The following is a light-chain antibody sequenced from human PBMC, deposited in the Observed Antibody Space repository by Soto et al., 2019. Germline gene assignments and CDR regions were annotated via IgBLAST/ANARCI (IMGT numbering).Light chain of an antibody. CDR1: DIETKS. J-gene: IGLJ2*01. V-gene: IGLV3-21*01. CDR2: FDS. Sequence: SYELTQPPSVSVAPGKTAIITCGGNDIETKSVHWYQQKAGQAPVLVMSFDSDRPSGIPERFSGSNSGNTASLTITRAEAGDEADYYCQVWDRPTDLVFGGGIKLTVL. CDR3: QVWDRPTDLV.